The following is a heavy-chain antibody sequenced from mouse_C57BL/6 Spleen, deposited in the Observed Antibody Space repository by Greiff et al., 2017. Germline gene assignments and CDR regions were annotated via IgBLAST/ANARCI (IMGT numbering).Heavy chain of an antibody. Sequence: VKLQESGPELVKPGASVKLSCKASGYTFTSYDINWVKQRPGQGLEWIGWIYPRDGSTKYNEKFKGKATLTVDTSSSTAYMELHSLTSEDSAVYFCAREEVDSSGYADAMDYWGQGTSVTVSS. CDR1: GYTFTSYD. CDR3: AREEVDSSGYADAMDY. V-gene: IGHV1-85*01. D-gene: IGHD3-2*02. CDR2: IYPRDGST. J-gene: IGHJ4*01.